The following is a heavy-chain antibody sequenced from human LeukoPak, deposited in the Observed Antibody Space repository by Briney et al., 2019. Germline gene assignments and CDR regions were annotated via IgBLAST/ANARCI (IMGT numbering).Heavy chain of an antibody. CDR1: GFTFSAYY. J-gene: IGHJ6*03. D-gene: IGHD3-10*01. CDR2: ISSSGSTT. CDR3: ARDKGAHGSGSYWAYYYYYYMDV. V-gene: IGHV3-11*01. Sequence: PGGSLRLSCAASGFTFSAYYMSWIRQAPGKGLEWVSYISSSGSTTYYADSVKGRFTISRDNAKNSLYLQMNSLRAEDTAVYYCARDKGAHGSGSYWAYYYYYYMDVWGKGTTVTVSS.